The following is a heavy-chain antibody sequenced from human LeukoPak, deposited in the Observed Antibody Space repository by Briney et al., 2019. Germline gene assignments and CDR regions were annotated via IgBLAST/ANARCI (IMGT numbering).Heavy chain of an antibody. V-gene: IGHV4-59*01. Sequence: SETLSLTCTVSGGSISSYYWSWIRQPPGKGLEWIGYIYYSGSTNYNPSLKSRVTISVDTFKNQFSLKLSSVTAADTALYYCARDSDPYCGGDCRPFDYWGQGTLVTVSS. D-gene: IGHD2-21*02. CDR3: ARDSDPYCGGDCRPFDY. CDR1: GGSISSYY. J-gene: IGHJ4*02. CDR2: IYYSGST.